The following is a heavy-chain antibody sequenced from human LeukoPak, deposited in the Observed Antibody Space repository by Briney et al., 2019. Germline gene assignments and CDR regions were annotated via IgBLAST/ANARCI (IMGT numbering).Heavy chain of an antibody. V-gene: IGHV1-3*01. CDR1: GYTFTSYA. Sequence: PWASVKVSCKASGYTFTSYAMHCVRQAPGQRLEWMGWINAGNGNTKYSQKFQGRVTIIRNTSASTAYMELSSLRSEDTAVYYCAKGDSTVGVPLRYWGQGTLVTVSS. CDR3: AKGDSTVGVPLRY. CDR2: INAGNGNT. J-gene: IGHJ4*02. D-gene: IGHD4-23*01.